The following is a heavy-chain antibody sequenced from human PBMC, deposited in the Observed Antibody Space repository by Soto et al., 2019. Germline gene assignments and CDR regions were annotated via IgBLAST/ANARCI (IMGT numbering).Heavy chain of an antibody. CDR1: GYSISSGYY. J-gene: IGHJ4*02. D-gene: IGHD6-19*01. CDR2: IYYSGST. CDR3: ASRRSSGVFFDY. V-gene: IGHV4-38-2*01. Sequence: PSETLSLTCAVSGYSISSGYYWGWIRQPPGKGLEWIGSIYYSGSTYYNPSLKSRVTISVDTSKNQFSLKLSSVTAADTAVYYCASRRSSGVFFDYWGQGXLDTVYS.